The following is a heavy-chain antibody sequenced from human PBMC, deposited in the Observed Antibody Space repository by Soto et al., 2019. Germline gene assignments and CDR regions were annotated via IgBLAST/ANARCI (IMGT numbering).Heavy chain of an antibody. CDR2: IVGGSGST. CDR1: GFTLTSAD. J-gene: IGHJ4*02. CDR3: AADWSNRPFDF. V-gene: IGHV1-58*01. Sequence: QMQLMQSGPEVKKPGTSVKVSCKASGFTLTSADVQWVRQTRGQRLEWIGWIVGGSGSTNYAQQFQGRLAITRDMSTSTVYMELSSLRSDDTAVHYCAADWSNRPFDFLGQGTRVTVSS. D-gene: IGHD3-3*01.